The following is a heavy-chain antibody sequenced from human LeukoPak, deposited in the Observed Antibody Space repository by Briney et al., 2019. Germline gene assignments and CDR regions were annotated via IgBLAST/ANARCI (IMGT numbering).Heavy chain of an antibody. J-gene: IGHJ4*02. CDR2: ISSNGGNT. V-gene: IGHV3-64*04. D-gene: IGHD3-22*01. CDR1: GFTFSSYA. CDR3: ARSEYYDSSGSPRDFDY. Sequence: AGGSLRLSCSASGFTFSSYAMRWVRQAPGKGLEYVSAISSNGGNTYYTDSVKGRFTISRDNSKNTLYLQMNSLRAEDTAVYYCARSEYYDSSGSPRDFDYWGQGTLVTVSS.